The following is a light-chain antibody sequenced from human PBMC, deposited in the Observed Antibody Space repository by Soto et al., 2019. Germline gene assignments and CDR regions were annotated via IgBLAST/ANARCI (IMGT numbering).Light chain of an antibody. CDR2: VAS. CDR3: QQYNSYSTWT. V-gene: IGKV1-5*01. J-gene: IGKJ1*01. CDR1: QSISSW. Sequence: DIQMTQSPSTLSAFVGDRVTVTCRASQSISSWLAWYQQKPGKAPKLLIYVASSLEGGVPSRFSGSGSGTEFTLTISSLQPDDFATYYCQQYNSYSTWTFGQGTKVEIK.